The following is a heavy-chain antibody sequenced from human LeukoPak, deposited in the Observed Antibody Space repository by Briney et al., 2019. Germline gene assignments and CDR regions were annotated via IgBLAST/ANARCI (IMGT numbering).Heavy chain of an antibody. V-gene: IGHV3-33*06. CDR3: AKASSGKQAAGYFDC. Sequence: GRSLRLSCVVSGSTFSTYGMHWVRQAPGKGLEWVALIWYDGSNKYYADSVKGRFTISRDNSENTLYLQMNSLRAEDTAYYCAKASSGKQAAGYFDCWGQGTLVTVSS. D-gene: IGHD6-13*01. CDR2: IWYDGSNK. CDR1: GSTFSTYG. J-gene: IGHJ4*02.